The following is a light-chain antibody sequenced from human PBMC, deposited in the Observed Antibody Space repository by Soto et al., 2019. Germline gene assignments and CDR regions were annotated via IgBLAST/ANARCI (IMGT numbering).Light chain of an antibody. Sequence: EIVLTQSPGTLSLSPGERATLSCRASQSINNNYLAWYQQKRGQAPRLLIYGASSRATGIPDRFSGSGSGTDFTLTVSRLEPADFAVYYCQQYGGSPRTFGQGTKVEIK. CDR3: QQYGGSPRT. CDR2: GAS. CDR1: QSINNNY. J-gene: IGKJ1*01. V-gene: IGKV3-20*01.